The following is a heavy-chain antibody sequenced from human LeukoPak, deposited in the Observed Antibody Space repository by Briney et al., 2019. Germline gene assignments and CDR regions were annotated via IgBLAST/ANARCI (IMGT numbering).Heavy chain of an antibody. Sequence: SETLSLTYTVSVDSISSYYWTWIRQPPGKGLEWIGHISCSGSTNYNPSLKSRVTISVDTSKSQFSLKLSSVTTADTAVYYCARALAPYGDYAFDYWGQGTLVTVSS. V-gene: IGHV4-59*01. CDR2: ISCSGST. CDR3: ARALAPYGDYAFDY. J-gene: IGHJ4*02. D-gene: IGHD4-17*01. CDR1: VDSISSYY.